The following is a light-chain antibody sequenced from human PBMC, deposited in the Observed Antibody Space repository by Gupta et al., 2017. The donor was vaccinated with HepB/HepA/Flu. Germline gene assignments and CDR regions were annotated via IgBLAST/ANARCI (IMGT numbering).Light chain of an antibody. CDR3: QQLNSYPPFT. CDR2: AAS. CDR1: QGISSY. V-gene: IGKV1-9*01. Sequence: IHLTQSPSFLSASVGDRVTITCRASQGISSYLAWYQQKPGKAPKLLIYAASTLQSGVPSRFSGSGSGTEFTLTISSLQPEDFATYYCQQLNSYPPFTFGPGTKVDIK. J-gene: IGKJ3*01.